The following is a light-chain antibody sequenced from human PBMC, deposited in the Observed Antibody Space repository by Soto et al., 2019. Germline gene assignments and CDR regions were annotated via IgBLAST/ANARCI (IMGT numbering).Light chain of an antibody. CDR2: DDS. V-gene: IGLV3-21*02. CDR1: NIGSKS. CDR3: QVWNSSSAHCV. Sequence: SYERTQPPSVSVAPGQTARITCGGSNIGSKSVHWYQQKPGQAPVLVVYDDSDRPSGIPERFSGSNSGNTATLTISRVEAGDEADYYCQVWNSSSAHCVFGTGTKVTVL. J-gene: IGLJ1*01.